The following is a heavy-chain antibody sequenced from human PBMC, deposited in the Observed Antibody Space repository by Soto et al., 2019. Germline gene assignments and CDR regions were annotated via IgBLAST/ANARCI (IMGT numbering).Heavy chain of an antibody. Sequence: EVQLVESGGGLVQPGGSLRLSCAASGFTFNTYWMTWVRQAPGKGLEWVANMKEDGGEIYYLDSVKGRSTISRDNAKNSLYLQMNSLRAEDTAVYYCARGWAHLDPWGQGTLVTVSS. V-gene: IGHV3-7*01. CDR2: MKEDGGEI. CDR1: GFTFNTYW. D-gene: IGHD6-13*01. CDR3: ARGWAHLDP. J-gene: IGHJ5*02.